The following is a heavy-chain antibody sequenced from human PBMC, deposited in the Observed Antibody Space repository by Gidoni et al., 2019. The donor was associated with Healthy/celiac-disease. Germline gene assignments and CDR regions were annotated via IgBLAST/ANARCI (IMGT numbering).Heavy chain of an antibody. J-gene: IGHJ5*02. CDR2: ISYDGSNK. Sequence: QVQLVESGGGVVVPGRSLIRCCAASALTFGGDGMHGVRQPPGKGLEWVAVISYDGSNKYYADSVKGRFTISRDNSKNTLYLQMNSLRAEDTAVYYCAKSGGYCSSTSCYTLDWFDPWGQGTLVTVSS. CDR3: AKSGGYCSSTSCYTLDWFDP. CDR1: ALTFGGDG. V-gene: IGHV3-30*18. D-gene: IGHD2-2*02.